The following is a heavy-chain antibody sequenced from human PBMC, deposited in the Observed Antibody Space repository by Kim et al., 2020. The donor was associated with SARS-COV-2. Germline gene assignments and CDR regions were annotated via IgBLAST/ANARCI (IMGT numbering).Heavy chain of an antibody. CDR3: ARSHIVVVPAAMRPYNWFDT. CDR1: GGSISSSSYY. CDR2: IYYSGST. V-gene: IGHV4-39*01. Sequence: SETLSLTCTVSGGSISSSSYYWGWIRQPPGKGLEWIGSIYYSGSTYYNPSLNSRVTISVDTSKNQFSLKLSSVTAADTAVYCCARSHIVVVPAAMRPYNWFDTWGPGTLLTVSS. D-gene: IGHD2-2*01. J-gene: IGHJ5*01.